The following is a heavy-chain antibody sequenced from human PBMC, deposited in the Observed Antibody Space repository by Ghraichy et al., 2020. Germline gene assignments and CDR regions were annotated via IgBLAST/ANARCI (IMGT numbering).Heavy chain of an antibody. V-gene: IGHV3-23*01. Sequence: GGSLRLSCAASGFTFSTYLMAWVRQAPGKGLEWVSSITGGGGATPNADSVKGRFTISRDNSKNTLYLLMNSLRAEDTAVYYCAKGGLDSGSGSYYGHWGQGTLVTVSS. CDR2: ITGGGGAT. D-gene: IGHD3-10*01. CDR1: GFTFSTYL. CDR3: AKGGLDSGSGSYYGH. J-gene: IGHJ4*02.